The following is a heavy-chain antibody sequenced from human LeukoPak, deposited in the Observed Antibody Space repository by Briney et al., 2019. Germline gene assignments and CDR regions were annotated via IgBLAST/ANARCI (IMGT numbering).Heavy chain of an antibody. Sequence: GGSLRLSCTTSGITFSNSWMSWVRQAPGKGLEWVANIKQDGSEKYYVDSVKGRFTISRDNAKNSLYLQMNSLRAEDTAVYYCARGVVRGVIHYWGQGTLVTVSS. J-gene: IGHJ4*02. CDR1: GITFSNSW. V-gene: IGHV3-7*01. D-gene: IGHD3-10*01. CDR3: ARGVVRGVIHY. CDR2: IKQDGSEK.